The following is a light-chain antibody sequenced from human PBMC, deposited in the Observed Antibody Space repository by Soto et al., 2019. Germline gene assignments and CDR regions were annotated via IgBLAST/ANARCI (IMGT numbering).Light chain of an antibody. J-gene: IGKJ4*01. Sequence: DIQMTQSPSSLSASVGDRVTITCRASQVIVNNYLAWYQQKPGDVPTLLIYAASTLQSGVPSRFSGSGSGTDFTLTISSLQPEDVATFYCQQYSSDPLTFGGGTKVEIK. CDR1: QVIVNNY. CDR3: QQYSSDPLT. V-gene: IGKV1-27*01. CDR2: AAS.